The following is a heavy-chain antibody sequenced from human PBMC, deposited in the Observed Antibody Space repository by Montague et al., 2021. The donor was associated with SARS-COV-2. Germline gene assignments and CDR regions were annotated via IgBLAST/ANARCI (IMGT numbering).Heavy chain of an antibody. Sequence: SLRLSCAASRFSFRSYGMHWVRQAPGKGLEWVAAIWDDGSHKDYVDSVKGRFSISRDNSKNTLFLQMNTLKVEDTAIYYCARDLGGGFCSGGCAGCDAFDIWGQGTIVTVSS. CDR1: RFSFRSYG. J-gene: IGHJ3*02. CDR3: ARDLGGGFCSGGCAGCDAFDI. CDR2: IWDDGSHK. V-gene: IGHV3-33*01. D-gene: IGHD2-15*01.